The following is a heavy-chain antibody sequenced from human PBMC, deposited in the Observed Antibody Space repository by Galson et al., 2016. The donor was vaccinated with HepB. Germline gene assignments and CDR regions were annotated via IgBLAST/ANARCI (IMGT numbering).Heavy chain of an antibody. Sequence: QSGAEVKKPGESLKISCKGSGYSFTNYWIGWVRQMSGKGLEWMGRSYPGDSDTRYSPSFQGQVSISADKSISTAYLQWSSLRASDTAMYYCARLDSSGAYFDYWGQGTLVTVSS. V-gene: IGHV5-51*01. CDR3: ARLDSSGAYFDY. CDR2: SYPGDSDT. D-gene: IGHD3-22*01. J-gene: IGHJ4*02. CDR1: GYSFTNYW.